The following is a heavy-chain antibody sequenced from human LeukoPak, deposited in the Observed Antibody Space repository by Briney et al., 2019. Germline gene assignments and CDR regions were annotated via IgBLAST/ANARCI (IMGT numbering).Heavy chain of an antibody. J-gene: IGHJ4*02. CDR3: AKDYWGSGTYFDY. CDR2: ISGSGGTT. CDR1: GFTFSSYA. V-gene: IGHV3-23*01. D-gene: IGHD7-27*01. Sequence: PGGSLRLSCAASGFTFSSYAMNWVRQASGKGLDWVSTISGSGGTTYYADSVKGRFTISRDNSKNTLYLQMNSLRAEDTAVYYCAKDYWGSGTYFDYWGQGTLVTVSS.